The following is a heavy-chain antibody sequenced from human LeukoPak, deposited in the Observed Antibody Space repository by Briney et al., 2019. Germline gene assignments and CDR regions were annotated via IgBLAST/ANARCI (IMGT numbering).Heavy chain of an antibody. CDR3: ARVRSGYSHENYFDY. CDR2: ISGSGSTI. CDR1: GSTFSIK. V-gene: IGHV3-48*03. D-gene: IGHD5-18*01. Sequence: GGPLNLSFEASGSTFSIKKRTGFPKPPGKGWKWVPKISGSGSTIYYADSVKGRFTISRDNAKDSLYLQMNSLRAEDTAVYYCARVRSGYSHENYFDYWGQGTLVTVSS. J-gene: IGHJ4*02.